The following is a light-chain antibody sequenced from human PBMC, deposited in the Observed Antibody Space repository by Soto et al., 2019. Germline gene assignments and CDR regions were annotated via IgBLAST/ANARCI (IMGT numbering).Light chain of an antibody. CDR2: AAS. CDR1: QGISHF. V-gene: IGKV1-27*01. CDR3: QKYNTVPRT. Sequence: DIQMTQSPSSLSASVGDRVTITCRASQGISHFLAWYQQKPGKVPKLLIYAASILQSGVPPRFSGSGSGTDFTLTISSRQPEEVATYYCQKYNTVPRTFGQGTKVEI. J-gene: IGKJ1*01.